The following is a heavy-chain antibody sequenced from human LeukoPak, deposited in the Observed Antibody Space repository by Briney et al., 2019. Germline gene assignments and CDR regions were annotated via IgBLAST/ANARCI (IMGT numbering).Heavy chain of an antibody. D-gene: IGHD2-21*01. CDR3: AKRAYCGATSSYHYFLY. V-gene: IGHV3-23*01. CDR2: ISASGTGT. J-gene: IGHJ4*02. CDR1: GFTFNNCA. Sequence: QPGGSLRLSCAASGFTFNNCAMNWVRQAPGKGLEWVSGISASGTGTYYADSVKGRFTISRDNSKNTVFLQMNSLSVEDTAVYYCAKRAYCGATSSYHYFLYWGQGTLVTVSS.